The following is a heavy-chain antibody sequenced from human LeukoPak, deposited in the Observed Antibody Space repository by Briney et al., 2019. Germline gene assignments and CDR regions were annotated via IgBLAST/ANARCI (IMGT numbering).Heavy chain of an antibody. CDR1: GFTFSSYN. J-gene: IGHJ6*03. D-gene: IGHD4-11*01. V-gene: IGHV3-48*01. Sequence: GGSLRLSCAASGFTFSSYNMNWVRQAPGKGLEWVSYISSSSSTIYYADSVKGRFTISRDNSKNTLYLQMNSLRAEDAAVYYCAKDKGTTVTTLHYMDVWGKGTTVTVSS. CDR2: ISSSSSTI. CDR3: AKDKGTTVTTLHYMDV.